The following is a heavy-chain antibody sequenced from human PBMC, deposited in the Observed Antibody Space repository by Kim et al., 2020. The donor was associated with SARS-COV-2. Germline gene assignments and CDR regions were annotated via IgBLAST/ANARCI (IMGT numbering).Heavy chain of an antibody. Sequence: ASVKVSCKASGYTFDTFSLYWLRQAPGQRFEWMGWINGGNGNTRYSQNFQGRVTFTRDTSATTAYMELTSLTFKDTAVYYCAREGSGSYNWLDPWGKGTPVTVSS. D-gene: IGHD3-10*01. CDR3: AREGSGSYNWLDP. CDR1: GYTFDTFS. J-gene: IGHJ5*02. V-gene: IGHV1-3*01. CDR2: INGGNGNT.